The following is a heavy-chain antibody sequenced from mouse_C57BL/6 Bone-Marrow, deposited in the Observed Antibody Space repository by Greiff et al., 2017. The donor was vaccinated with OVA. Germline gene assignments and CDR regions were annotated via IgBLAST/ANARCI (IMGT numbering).Heavy chain of an antibody. CDR3: AREGIYYYGSWYFDV. Sequence: VQLQQPGAELVKPGASVKMSCKASGYTFTSYWITWVKQRPGQGLEWIGDIYPGSGSTNYNEKFKSKATLTVDTSSSTAYMQLSSLTSEDSAVDYCAREGIYYYGSWYFDVWGTGTTVTVSS. J-gene: IGHJ1*03. CDR2: IYPGSGST. V-gene: IGHV1-55*01. D-gene: IGHD1-1*01. CDR1: GYTFTSYW.